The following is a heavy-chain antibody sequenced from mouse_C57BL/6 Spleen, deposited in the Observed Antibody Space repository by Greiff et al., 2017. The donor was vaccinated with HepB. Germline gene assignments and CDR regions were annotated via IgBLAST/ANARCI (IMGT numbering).Heavy chain of an antibody. D-gene: IGHD2-5*01. Sequence: VQLQQSGPELVKPGASVKISCKASGYAFSSSWMNWVKQRPGKGLEWIGRIYPGDGDTNYNGKFKGKATLTADKSSSTAYMQLSSLTSEDSAFYYCARQISKAWFAYWGQGTLVTVSA. CDR3: ARQISKAWFAY. J-gene: IGHJ3*01. V-gene: IGHV1-82*01. CDR1: GYAFSSSW. CDR2: IYPGDGDT.